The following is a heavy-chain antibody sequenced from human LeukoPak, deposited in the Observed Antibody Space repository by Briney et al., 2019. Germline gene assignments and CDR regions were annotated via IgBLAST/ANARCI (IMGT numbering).Heavy chain of an antibody. CDR3: ARDPGYYGSGSYVGGFDY. J-gene: IGHJ4*02. CDR1: GGSISSSSYY. D-gene: IGHD3-10*01. Sequence: SETLSLTCTVSGGSISSSSYYWGWIRQPPGKGLEWIGSIYYSGSTYYNPSLKSRVTISVDTSKNQFSLKLSSVTAADTAVYYCARDPGYYGSGSYVGGFDYWGQGTLVTVSS. CDR2: IYYSGST. V-gene: IGHV4-39*07.